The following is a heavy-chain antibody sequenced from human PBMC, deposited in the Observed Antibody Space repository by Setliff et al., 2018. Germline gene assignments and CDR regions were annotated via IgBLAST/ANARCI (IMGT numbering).Heavy chain of an antibody. CDR2: IHDRRTT. CDR3: ARTGTYSNFDY. D-gene: IGHD1-1*01. Sequence: SETLSLTCTISGASISSGTYYWPWIRQPPGKGLEWIGRIHDRRTTYSNAYLASRLTIAVDTAKNQFSLKLTSVTAADTAVYYCARTGTYSNFDYWGQGTRVTVSS. CDR1: GASISSGTYY. J-gene: IGHJ4*02. V-gene: IGHV4-39*01.